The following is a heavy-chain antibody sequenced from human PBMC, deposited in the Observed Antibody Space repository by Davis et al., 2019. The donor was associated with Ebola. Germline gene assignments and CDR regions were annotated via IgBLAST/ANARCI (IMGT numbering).Heavy chain of an antibody. CDR2: IYYSGST. J-gene: IGHJ5*02. Sequence: PSETLSLTCTVSGGSISSSSYYWGWIRQPPGKGLEWIGSIYYSGSTYYNPSLKSRVTISVDTSKNQFSLKLSSVTAADTAVYYCASPLWVYASWGQGTLVTVSS. CDR3: ASPLWVYAS. V-gene: IGHV4-39*01. CDR1: GGSISSSSYY. D-gene: IGHD2-8*01.